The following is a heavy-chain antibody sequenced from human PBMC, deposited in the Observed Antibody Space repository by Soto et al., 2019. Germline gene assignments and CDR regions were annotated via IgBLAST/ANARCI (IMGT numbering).Heavy chain of an antibody. CDR1: SGSINNYY. V-gene: IGHV4-59*01. J-gene: IGHJ4*02. Sequence: ASETLSLTCTVSSGSINNYYWSWIRQSPGKGLEWIGNIYYSGNTNYNPSLKSRVTMSVDTFKNQFSLKLSSVTAADTAVYYCARRAYATYHFDYWGQGTLVTVSS. CDR2: IYYSGNT. D-gene: IGHD4-17*01. CDR3: ARRAYATYHFDY.